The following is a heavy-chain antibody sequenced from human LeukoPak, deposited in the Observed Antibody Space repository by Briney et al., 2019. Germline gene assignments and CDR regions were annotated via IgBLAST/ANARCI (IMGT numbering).Heavy chain of an antibody. CDR2: ISSNGGST. CDR1: GLIFGRFW. J-gene: IGHJ6*03. Sequence: GGSLRLSCVGSGLIFGRFWMHWVRQAPGKGLEYVSAISSNGGSTYYANSVKGRFTISRDNSKNTLYLQMGSLRAEDMAVYYCARSYRWGYYMDVWGKGTTVTVSS. CDR3: ARSYRWGYYMDV. V-gene: IGHV3-64*01. D-gene: IGHD4-11*01.